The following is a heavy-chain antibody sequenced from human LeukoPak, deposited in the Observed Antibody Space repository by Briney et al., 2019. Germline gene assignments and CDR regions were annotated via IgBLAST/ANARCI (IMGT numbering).Heavy chain of an antibody. J-gene: IGHJ6*02. V-gene: IGHV3-30*18. Sequence: PRGSLRLSCAASGFTFSSYGMHWVRQAPGKGLEWVAVMSYDGSNKYYADSVKGRFTISRDNSKNTLYLQMNSLRAEDTAVYYCAKGAMLGGMDVWGQGTTVTVSS. CDR1: GFTFSSYG. CDR3: AKGAMLGGMDV. CDR2: MSYDGSNK. D-gene: IGHD3-10*02.